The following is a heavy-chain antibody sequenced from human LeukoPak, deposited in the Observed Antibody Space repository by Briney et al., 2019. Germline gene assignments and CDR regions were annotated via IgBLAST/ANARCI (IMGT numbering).Heavy chain of an antibody. CDR1: GFTFSNYN. CDR3: ARDYYDSSGYYY. Sequence: GGSLRLSCAASGFTFSNYNMNWVRQAPGKGLEWVSYISYNSGTIYYADSVKGRFTISRDNAKNSLYLQMNSLRAEDTAVYYCARDYYDSSGYYYWGQGTLVTVSS. D-gene: IGHD3-22*01. V-gene: IGHV3-48*04. CDR2: ISYNSGTI. J-gene: IGHJ4*02.